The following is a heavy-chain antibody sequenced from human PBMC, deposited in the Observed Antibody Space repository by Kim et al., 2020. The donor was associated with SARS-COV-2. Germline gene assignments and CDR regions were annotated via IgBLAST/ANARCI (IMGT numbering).Heavy chain of an antibody. CDR3: AREEREVTPHLGHPVWGLDYYYYGMDV. V-gene: IGHV3-48*02. D-gene: IGHD3-16*01. CDR2: ISSSSSTI. J-gene: IGHJ6*02. CDR1: GFTFSSYS. Sequence: GGSLRLSCAASGFTFSSYSMNWVRQAPGKGLEWVSYISSSSSTIYYADSVKGRFTISRDNAKNSLYLQMNSLRDEDTAVYYCAREEREVTPHLGHPVWGLDYYYYGMDVWGQGTTVTVSS.